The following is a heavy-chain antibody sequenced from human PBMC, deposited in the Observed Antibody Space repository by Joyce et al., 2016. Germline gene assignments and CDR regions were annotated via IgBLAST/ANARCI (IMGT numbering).Heavy chain of an antibody. CDR3: ARGTTVTGMGNWFDP. CDR1: GFSFSSFS. D-gene: IGHD4-17*01. Sequence: QVQLVESGGGVVQPGRSLTLYCAASGFSFSSFSMVWVRQAPANGLEWAAVISPNGTNKYYADSVNGRFIISSDNSKNTLNLQLSGLTTEDTAVYYCARGTTVTGMGNWFDPWGQGTLVTVSS. CDR2: ISPNGTNK. J-gene: IGHJ5*02. V-gene: IGHV3-30-3*01.